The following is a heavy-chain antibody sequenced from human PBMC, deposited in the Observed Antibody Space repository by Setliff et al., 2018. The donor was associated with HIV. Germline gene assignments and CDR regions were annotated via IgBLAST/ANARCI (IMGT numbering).Heavy chain of an antibody. CDR3: ARVSRSGWFFDW. CDR2: ISPYDGAK. D-gene: IGHD6-19*01. Sequence: ASVKVSCKASGYSFTDYFIHWVRQAPGRGLEWMGWISPYDGAKRATGRFRGWVTMTTDTSINTAYMELRSLRSDDTAVYYCARVSRSGWFFDWWGQGSLVTVS. J-gene: IGHJ4*02. CDR1: GYSFTDYF. V-gene: IGHV1-2*04.